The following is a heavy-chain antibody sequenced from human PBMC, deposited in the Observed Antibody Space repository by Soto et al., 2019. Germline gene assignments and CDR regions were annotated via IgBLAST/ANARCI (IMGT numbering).Heavy chain of an antibody. CDR2: IIPILGRA. CDR1: GGTFTRYT. J-gene: IGHJ4*02. D-gene: IGHD2-2*01. CDR3: AGSDCNSASCYAPHLDV. Sequence: QVQLEQSGAEVKKPGSSVKVSCKASGGTFTRYTLSWVRQAPGQGLEWMGRIIPILGRANYSPRFQDRVTITADKITSTAYVELKSLISEDTAVYYCAGSDCNSASCYAPHLDVWGQGSLVTVSS. V-gene: IGHV1-69*02.